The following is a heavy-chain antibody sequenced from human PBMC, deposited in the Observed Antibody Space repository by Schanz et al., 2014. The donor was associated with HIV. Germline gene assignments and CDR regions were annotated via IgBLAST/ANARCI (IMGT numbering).Heavy chain of an antibody. V-gene: IGHV3-23*01. D-gene: IGHD2-15*01. CDR1: GFTFSSSA. CDR3: ALSRPSGYGGSWYFDL. Sequence: EVQLLESGGGLVQPGGSLRLSCAASGFTFSSSAMSWVRQAPGKGLEWVSAISGSSITYSADSVKGRFTISRDNSKNTLYLQMNSLRAEDTAVYYCALSRPSGYGGSWYFDLWGRGTLVAVSS. J-gene: IGHJ2*01. CDR2: ISGSSIT.